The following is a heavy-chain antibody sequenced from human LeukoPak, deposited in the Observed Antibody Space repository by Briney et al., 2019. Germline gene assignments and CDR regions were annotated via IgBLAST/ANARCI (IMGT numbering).Heavy chain of an antibody. V-gene: IGHV3-30*02. J-gene: IGHJ4*02. CDR2: IWYDGRNK. CDR3: ARAPHSSGWYYWYYFDY. D-gene: IGHD6-19*01. CDR1: GFTFSTYG. Sequence: GGSLRLSCAASGFTFSTYGMHWVRQAPGKGLEWVAFIWYDGRNKYYADSVKGRFTISRDNSKNTLYLQMNSLRAEDTAVYYCARAPHSSGWYYWYYFDYWGQGTLVTVSS.